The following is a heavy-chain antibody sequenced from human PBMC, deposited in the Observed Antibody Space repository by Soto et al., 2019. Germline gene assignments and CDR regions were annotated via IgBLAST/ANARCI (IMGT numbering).Heavy chain of an antibody. J-gene: IGHJ6*02. Sequence: SQTLSLTCAISGDSVSSNSAAWNWIRQSPSRGLKWLGRTYYRSKWYNDYAVSVKSRITINPDTSKNQFSLHLNSVTPEDTAVYYCARDPGYYYDSSGYYYYYYGMDVWGQGTTVTVSS. CDR3: ARDPGYYYDSSGYYYYYYGMDV. V-gene: IGHV6-1*01. CDR1: GDSVSSNSAA. CDR2: TYYRSKWYN. D-gene: IGHD3-22*01.